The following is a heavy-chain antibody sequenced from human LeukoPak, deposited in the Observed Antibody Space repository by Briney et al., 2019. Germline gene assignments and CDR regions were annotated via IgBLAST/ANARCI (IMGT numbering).Heavy chain of an antibody. CDR2: ISGSGGST. CDR1: GFTFSSYA. D-gene: IGHD2-15*01. V-gene: IGHV3-23*01. Sequence: PGGSLRLSCAASGFTFSSYAMSWVRQAPGKGLEWVSAISGSGGSTYYADSMKGRFTISRDNSKNTLYLQMNSLRAEDTAVYYCAKDLRYCSGGSCHWGQGTLVTVSS. CDR3: AKDLRYCSGGSCH. J-gene: IGHJ4*02.